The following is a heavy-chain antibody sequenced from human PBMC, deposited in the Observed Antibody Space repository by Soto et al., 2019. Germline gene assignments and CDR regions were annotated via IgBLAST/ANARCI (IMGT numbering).Heavy chain of an antibody. D-gene: IGHD3-22*01. V-gene: IGHV3-23*01. J-gene: IGHJ4*02. CDR1: GFTFSSYA. CDR3: AKDPIPYYYDSSGYTQLYYFDY. Sequence: GGSLRLSCAASGFTFSSYAMSWVCQAPGKGLEWVSAISGSGGSTYYADSVKGRFTISRDNSKNTLYLQMNSLRAEDTAVYYCAKDPIPYYYDSSGYTQLYYFDYWGQGTLDTVSS. CDR2: ISGSGGST.